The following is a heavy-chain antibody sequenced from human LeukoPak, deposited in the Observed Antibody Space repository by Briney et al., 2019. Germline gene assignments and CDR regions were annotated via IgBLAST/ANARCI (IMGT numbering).Heavy chain of an antibody. CDR3: ARAGFTFSDYFGSFFDY. CDR2: IKQDGSEK. CDR1: GFTFSSYW. Sequence: GGSLRLSCAASGFTFSSYWMSWVRQAPGKGLEWVADIKQDGSEKYYVDSVKGRFTISRDNAKNSLYLQMNSLRAEDTAVYYCARAGFTFSDYFGSFFDYWGQGTLVTVSS. D-gene: IGHD3-10*01. V-gene: IGHV3-7*01. J-gene: IGHJ4*02.